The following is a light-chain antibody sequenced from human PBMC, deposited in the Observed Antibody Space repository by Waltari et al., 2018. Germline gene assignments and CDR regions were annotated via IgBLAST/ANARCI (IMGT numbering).Light chain of an antibody. CDR1: QSISSSY. CDR3: QQYGNSPFT. V-gene: IGKV3-20*01. J-gene: IGKJ2*01. CDR2: DAS. Sequence: IVLTQSPGTLSLSPGERATLSCRASQSISSSYLAWYQQKPGQAPRLLISDASSRATGSPDRFSGSWSGTDFTLTIARLEPEDFAVYYCQQYGNSPFTFGQGTKLEIK.